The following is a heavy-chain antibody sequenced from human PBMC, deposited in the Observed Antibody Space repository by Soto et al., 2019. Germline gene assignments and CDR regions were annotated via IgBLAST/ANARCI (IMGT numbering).Heavy chain of an antibody. CDR1: GFTFSSYA. CDR2: ISYDGSNK. V-gene: IGHV3-30-3*01. D-gene: IGHD1-1*01. CDR3: ARDRLRYNWNDFPYYYSGMDV. Sequence: QVQLVESGGGVVQPGRSLRLSCAASGFTFSSYAMHWVRQAPGKGLEWVAVISYDGSNKYYADSVKGRFTISRDNSKNTLYLQMNSLRAEDTAVYYCARDRLRYNWNDFPYYYSGMDVWGQGTTVTGSS. J-gene: IGHJ6*02.